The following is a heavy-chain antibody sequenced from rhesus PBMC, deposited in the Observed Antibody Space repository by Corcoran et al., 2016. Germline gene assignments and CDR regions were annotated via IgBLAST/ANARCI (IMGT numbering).Heavy chain of an antibody. CDR1: GFTFSSYG. CDR2: ISDGGGTT. V-gene: IGHV3S5*01. Sequence: EVQVVESGGGLVQPGGSLRLSCAASGFTFSSYGMSWVRQAPGKGLEWVSYISDGGGTTYYADSVKGRFTISRDNSKNTLSLQMNSLRAEDTAVYYCAKTSSGYFDYWGQGVLVTVSS. D-gene: IGHD6-31*01. CDR3: AKTSSGYFDY. J-gene: IGHJ4*01.